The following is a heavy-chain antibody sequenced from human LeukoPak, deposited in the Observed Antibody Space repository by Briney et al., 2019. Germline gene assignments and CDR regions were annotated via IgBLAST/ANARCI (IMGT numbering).Heavy chain of an antibody. Sequence: ASVKVSCKASGYTFTSYDINWVRQATGPGLEGRGWMNPNSGNTGYAQKFQGRVTITRNTSISTAYMELSSLRSENTAVYYCARGSEMATPHMDVWGKGTTVTVSS. CDR2: MNPNSGNT. D-gene: IGHD5-24*01. V-gene: IGHV1-8*02. J-gene: IGHJ6*03. CDR3: ARGSEMATPHMDV. CDR1: GYTFTSYD.